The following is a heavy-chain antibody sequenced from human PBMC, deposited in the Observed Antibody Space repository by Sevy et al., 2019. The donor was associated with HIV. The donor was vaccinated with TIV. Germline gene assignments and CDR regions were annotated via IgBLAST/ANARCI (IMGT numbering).Heavy chain of an antibody. D-gene: IGHD1-1*01. CDR2: VWYDGSDK. J-gene: IGHJ4*02. Sequence: GGSLRLSCAASGFSFSSYGMDWVRQAPGKGLEWVALVWYDGSDKYYADSVKGRFTISRDNSKNTLYLQMNSLRVEDTAVYYCARDSGLQLFRYWGQGTLVTVSS. CDR3: ARDSGLQLFRY. CDR1: GFSFSSYG. V-gene: IGHV3-33*01.